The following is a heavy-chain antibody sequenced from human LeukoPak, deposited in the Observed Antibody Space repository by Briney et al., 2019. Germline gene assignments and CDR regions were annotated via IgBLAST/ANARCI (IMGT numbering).Heavy chain of an antibody. CDR1: GFSISNDW. D-gene: IGHD3-10*01. V-gene: IGHV3-15*01. CDR2: VKSRSAGETT. Sequence: GGSLRLSCAASGFSISNDWMRWVRQAPGKGLEWVARVKSRSAGETTDYAAPVKGRFTTSRDDSKNTLYLQMNSLKTEDTAVYYCTLIQGWGSGSYYRDFWGQGTLVTVSS. J-gene: IGHJ4*02. CDR3: TLIQGWGSGSYYRDF.